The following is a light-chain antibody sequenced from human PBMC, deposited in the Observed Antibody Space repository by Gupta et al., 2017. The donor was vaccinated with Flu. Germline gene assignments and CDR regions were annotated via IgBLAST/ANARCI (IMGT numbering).Light chain of an antibody. J-gene: IGLJ1*01. Sequence: QSALTQPASVSGSPGQSITISCTGTSSDVGGYNYVSWYQQHPGKAPKLMIYEVSNRPSGVSNRFSGSKSGNTASLTNSGLQAEDEADYYCSSYTSSSTLYVFRTGTKVTVL. CDR1: SSDVGGYNY. CDR3: SSYTSSSTLYV. CDR2: EVS. V-gene: IGLV2-14*01.